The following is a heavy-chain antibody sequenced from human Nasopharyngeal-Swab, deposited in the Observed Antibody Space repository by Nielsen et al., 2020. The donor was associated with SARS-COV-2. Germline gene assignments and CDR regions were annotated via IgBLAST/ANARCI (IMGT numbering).Heavy chain of an antibody. CDR3: ARGMGGCSGGSCYP. CDR1: GGSFSGYY. D-gene: IGHD2-15*01. J-gene: IGHJ5*02. V-gene: IGHV4-34*01. Sequence: GSLRLSCAVYGGSFSGYYWSWIRQPPGKGLEWIGEINHSGSTNYNPSLKSRVTISVDTSKNQFSLKLSSVTAADTAVYYCARGMGGCSGGSCYPWGQGTLVTVSS. CDR2: INHSGST.